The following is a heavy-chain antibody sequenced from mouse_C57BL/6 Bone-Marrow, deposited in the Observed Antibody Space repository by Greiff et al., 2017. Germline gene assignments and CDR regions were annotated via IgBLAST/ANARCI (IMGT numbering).Heavy chain of an antibody. V-gene: IGHV1-69*01. J-gene: IGHJ2*01. D-gene: IGHD1-1*01. CDR3: ARGGITTVVRGDY. Sequence: QVQLQQPGAELVMPGASVKLSCKASGYTFTSYWMHWVKQRPGQGLEWIGEIDPSDSSTNYNQKFKGKSTLTVDKSSSTAYMQLSSLTSEDSAVYYCARGGITTVVRGDYWGQGTTLTVSS. CDR1: GYTFTSYW. CDR2: IDPSDSST.